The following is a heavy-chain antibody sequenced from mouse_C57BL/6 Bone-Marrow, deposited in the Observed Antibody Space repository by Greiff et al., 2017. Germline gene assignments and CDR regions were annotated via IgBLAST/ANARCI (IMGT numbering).Heavy chain of an antibody. V-gene: IGHV1-69*01. D-gene: IGHD2-4*01. J-gene: IGHJ3*01. CDR3: AIISYDYDGFAY. CDR1: GYTFTSYW. CDR2: IDPSDSYT. Sequence: VQLQQPGAELVMPGASVKLSCKASGYTFTSYWMHWVKQRPGQGLEWIGEIDPSDSYTNSNQKFKGKSTLTVDKSSSTAYMQLSSLTSEASAVYYCAIISYDYDGFAYWGQGTLVTVSA.